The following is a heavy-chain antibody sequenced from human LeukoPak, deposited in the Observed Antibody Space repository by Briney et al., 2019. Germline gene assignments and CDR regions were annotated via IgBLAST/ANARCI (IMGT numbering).Heavy chain of an antibody. CDR3: ARASGVSPPFDY. Sequence: SETLSLTCAVSGGSISSSSFFWGWIRQPPGKGLEWIGSVYLSGTTYYNPSLTGRVIISVDASKDQFSLSLTSVTAADTAVYYCARASGVSPPFDYWGQGTLVTVSS. J-gene: IGHJ4*02. V-gene: IGHV4-39*07. D-gene: IGHD3-10*01. CDR2: VYLSGTT. CDR1: GGSISSSSFF.